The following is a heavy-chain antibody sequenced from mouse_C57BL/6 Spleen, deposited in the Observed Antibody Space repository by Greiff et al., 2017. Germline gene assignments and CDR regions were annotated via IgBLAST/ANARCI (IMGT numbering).Heavy chain of an antibody. CDR1: GYSITSGYY. D-gene: IGHD1-1*01. Sequence: EVQVVESGPGLVKPSQSLSLTCSVTGYSITSGYYWNWIRQFPGNKLEWMGYISYDGSNNYNPSLKNRISITRDTSKNQFFLKLNSVTTEDTATYYCARGHYYGSSLYYFDYWGQGTTLTVSS. V-gene: IGHV3-6*01. CDR2: ISYDGSN. CDR3: ARGHYYGSSLYYFDY. J-gene: IGHJ2*01.